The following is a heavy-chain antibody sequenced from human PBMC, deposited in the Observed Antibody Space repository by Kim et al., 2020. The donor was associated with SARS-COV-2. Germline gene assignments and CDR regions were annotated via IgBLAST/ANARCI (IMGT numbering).Heavy chain of an antibody. J-gene: IGHJ4*02. D-gene: IGHD5-12*01. CDR3: AKLWASSGHAGY. Sequence: GGSLRLSCAASGFTFSSYGMHWVRQAPGKGLEWVAVISYDGSNKYYADSVKGRFTISRDNSKNTLYLQMNSLRAEDTAVYYCAKLWASSGHAGYWGQGTLVTVSS. V-gene: IGHV3-30*18. CDR1: GFTFSSYG. CDR2: ISYDGSNK.